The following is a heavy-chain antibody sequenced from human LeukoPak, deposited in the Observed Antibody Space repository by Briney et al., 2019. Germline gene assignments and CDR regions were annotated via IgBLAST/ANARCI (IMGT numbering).Heavy chain of an antibody. D-gene: IGHD2-2*01. V-gene: IGHV1-18*01. J-gene: IGHJ5*02. Sequence: ASVKVSCKASGYTFTSYGISWVRQAPGQGLEWMGWISAYNGNTNYAQKLHGRVTMTTDTSTSTAYMELRSLRSDDTAVYYCARERTRYCSSTSCHELDPWGQGTLVTVSS. CDR3: ARERTRYCSSTSCHELDP. CDR1: GYTFTSYG. CDR2: ISAYNGNT.